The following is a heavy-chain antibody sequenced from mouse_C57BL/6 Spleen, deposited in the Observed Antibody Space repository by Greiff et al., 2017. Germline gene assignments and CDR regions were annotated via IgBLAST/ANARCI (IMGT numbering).Heavy chain of an antibody. D-gene: IGHD2-1*01. CDR1: GYTFTSYW. CDR2: IDPSDSYT. Sequence: VQLQQPGAELVMPGASVKLSCKASGYTFTSYWMHWVKQRPGQGLEWIGEIDPSDSYTNYNQKFKGKSTLTVDKSSSTAYMQLSSLTSEDSAVYYCATTDGNYYYAMDYWGQGTSVTVSS. V-gene: IGHV1-69*01. CDR3: ATTDGNYYYAMDY. J-gene: IGHJ4*01.